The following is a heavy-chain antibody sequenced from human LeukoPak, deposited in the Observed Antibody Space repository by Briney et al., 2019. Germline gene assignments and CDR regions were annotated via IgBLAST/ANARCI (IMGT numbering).Heavy chain of an antibody. V-gene: IGHV4-4*07. CDR1: GGSTINYF. J-gene: IGHJ4*02. D-gene: IGHD3-10*01. Sequence: SETLSLTCTVSGGSTINYFRSWVRQPAGKGLEWIGHIYSSGTTHYNPSLNNRVTISLDTSKSQFSLHLNSVTAADTAVYHCARAEGSGSGAYTLDYWGQGILVTVSS. CDR3: ARAEGSGSGAYTLDY. CDR2: IYSSGTT.